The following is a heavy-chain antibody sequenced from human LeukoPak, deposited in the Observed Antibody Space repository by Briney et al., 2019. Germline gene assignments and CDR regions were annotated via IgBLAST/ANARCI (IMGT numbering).Heavy chain of an antibody. Sequence: SETLSLTCTVSGGSISSGSYYCSWIRQPAGKGLEWIGRIYTSGSTNYNPSPKSRVTISVDTSKNQFSLKLSSVTAADTAVYYCARESEYCSSTSCALARPFDYWGQGTLVTVSS. CDR2: IYTSGST. D-gene: IGHD2-2*01. CDR3: ARESEYCSSTSCALARPFDY. J-gene: IGHJ4*02. CDR1: GGSISSGSYY. V-gene: IGHV4-61*02.